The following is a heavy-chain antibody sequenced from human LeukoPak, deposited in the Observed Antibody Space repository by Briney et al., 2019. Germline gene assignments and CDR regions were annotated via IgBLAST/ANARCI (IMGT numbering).Heavy chain of an antibody. CDR3: AKAVWFGELLPRGYYGMDV. Sequence: GGSLRLSCAASGFNFDDYAIHWVRQAPGKGLEWVSLISWDGGSTYYADSVKGRFTISRDNSKDSLYLQMNSLRAEDTALYYCAKAVWFGELLPRGYYGMDVWGQGTTVTVSS. CDR2: ISWDGGST. CDR1: GFNFDDYA. D-gene: IGHD3-10*01. V-gene: IGHV3-43D*03. J-gene: IGHJ6*02.